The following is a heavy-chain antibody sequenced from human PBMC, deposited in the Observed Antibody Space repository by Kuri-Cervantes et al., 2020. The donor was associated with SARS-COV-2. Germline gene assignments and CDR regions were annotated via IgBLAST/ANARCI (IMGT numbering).Heavy chain of an antibody. CDR3: ARDSADFWSGPSDY. D-gene: IGHD3-3*01. CDR2: IKSKTDGGTT. V-gene: IGHV3-15*01. CDR1: GFTFSNAW. Sequence: GESLKISCAASGFTFSNAWMSWVRQAPGKGLEWVGRIKSKTDGGTTDYAAPVKGRFTISRDDSKNTLYLQMNSLRAEDTAVYYCARDSADFWSGPSDYWGQGTRVTVSS. J-gene: IGHJ4*02.